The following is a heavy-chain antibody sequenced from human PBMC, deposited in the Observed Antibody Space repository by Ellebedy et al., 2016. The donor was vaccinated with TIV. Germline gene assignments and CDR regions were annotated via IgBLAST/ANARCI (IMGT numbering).Heavy chain of an antibody. CDR2: IYYSGST. V-gene: IGHV4-59*08. D-gene: IGHD4-17*01. CDR3: ARAYGDYAQFYYNYYMDF. CDR1: GGSLSNYY. J-gene: IGHJ6*03. Sequence: MPSETLSLTCTVSGGSLSNYYWSWIRQPPGKGLEWIGYIYYSGSTTYNPSLKSRVTISLDTSKNQFSLNLSSVTAADTAVYFCARAYGDYAQFYYNYYMDFWGTGTTVTVSS.